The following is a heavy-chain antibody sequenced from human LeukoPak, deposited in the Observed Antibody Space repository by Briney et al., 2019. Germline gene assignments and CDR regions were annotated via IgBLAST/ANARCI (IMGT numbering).Heavy chain of an antibody. Sequence: GGSLRLSCAASGFTFDKAWMTWVRQAPGKGLEWVSAISGSGSTTYYADPVKGRFTISRDNSKNTLYLQMNSLRAEDTAVYYCAKDWDQLLYYFDYWGQGTLVTVSS. J-gene: IGHJ4*02. CDR3: AKDWDQLLYYFDY. CDR2: ISGSGSTT. CDR1: GFTFDKAW. D-gene: IGHD2-2*01. V-gene: IGHV3-23*01.